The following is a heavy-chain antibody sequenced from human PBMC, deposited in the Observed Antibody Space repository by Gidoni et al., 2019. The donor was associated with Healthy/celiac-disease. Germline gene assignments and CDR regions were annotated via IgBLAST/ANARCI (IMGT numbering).Heavy chain of an antibody. CDR1: GSTFTGYY. J-gene: IGHJ5*02. Sequence: QVQLVQSGAEVQQPGASVKVSCKAYGSTFTGYYMHWVRQAPGQGLEWMGWINPNSGGTNYAQKFQGRVTMTRDTSISTAYMELSRLRSDDTAVYYCARECDVVVPAAIAWFDPWGQGTLVTVSS. V-gene: IGHV1-2*02. CDR3: ARECDVVVPAAIAWFDP. D-gene: IGHD2-2*02. CDR2: INPNSGGT.